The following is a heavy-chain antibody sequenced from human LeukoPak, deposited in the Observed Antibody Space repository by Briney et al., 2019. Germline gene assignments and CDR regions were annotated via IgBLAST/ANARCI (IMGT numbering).Heavy chain of an antibody. CDR2: LYSGGAT. D-gene: IGHD3-10*01. CDR1: GLTVSSNY. J-gene: IGHJ4*02. Sequence: GGSLRLSCAASGLTVSSNYMSWVRQAPGRGLEWVSTLYSGGATYFADSVKGRFAISRDNSRNTVYLQMNSLRAEDTALYYCAELGGSGYWGQGTLVTVSS. V-gene: IGHV3-66*01. CDR3: AELGGSGY.